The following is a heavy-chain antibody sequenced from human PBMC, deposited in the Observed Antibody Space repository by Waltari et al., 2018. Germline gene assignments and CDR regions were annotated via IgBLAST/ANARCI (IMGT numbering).Heavy chain of an antibody. J-gene: IGHJ4*02. D-gene: IGHD2-21*02. CDR3: ARDTLTAYCGGDCPRGFGY. Sequence: EVQLVESGGGLIQPGGSLRLSCAASGFTVSSNYMSWVRQAPGKGLEWVSVIYSGGSTSYADSVKGRFTISRDNSKNTLYLQMNSLRAEDTAVYYCARDTLTAYCGGDCPRGFGYWGQGTLVTVSS. V-gene: IGHV3-53*01. CDR1: GFTVSSNY. CDR2: IYSGGST.